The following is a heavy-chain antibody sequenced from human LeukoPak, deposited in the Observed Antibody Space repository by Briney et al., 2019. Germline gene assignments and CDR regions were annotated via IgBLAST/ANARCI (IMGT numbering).Heavy chain of an antibody. D-gene: IGHD6-19*01. CDR1: GFTFDDYV. CDR3: AKGLSAAVAGPIDY. J-gene: IGHJ4*02. V-gene: IGHV3-43*02. CDR2: ISGDGGDT. Sequence: PGGSLRLSCAASGFTFDDYVMQWLRQSPGKGLEWVSLISGDGGDTYYTDSVKGRFTISRDNSKNSLYLQMKSLRSDDTALYYCAKGLSAAVAGPIDYWGQGTLVTVSS.